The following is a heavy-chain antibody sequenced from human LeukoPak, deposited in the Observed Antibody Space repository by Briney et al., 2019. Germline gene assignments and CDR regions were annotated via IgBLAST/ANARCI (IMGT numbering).Heavy chain of an antibody. D-gene: IGHD3-10*01. Sequence: SVKVSCKASGGTFSSYAISWVRQAPGQGLEWMGRIIPILGIANYAQKFQGRVTITADKSTSTAYMELSSLRSEDTAVYYCARDQNDLLLGLDYWGQGTLVSVSS. CDR2: IIPILGIA. CDR3: ARDQNDLLLGLDY. J-gene: IGHJ4*02. V-gene: IGHV1-69*04. CDR1: GGTFSSYA.